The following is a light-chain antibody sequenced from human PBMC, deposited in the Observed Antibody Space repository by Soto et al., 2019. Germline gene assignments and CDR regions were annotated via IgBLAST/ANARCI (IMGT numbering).Light chain of an antibody. CDR3: QQYNNWPPWT. J-gene: IGKJ1*01. CDR1: QSVSSN. Sequence: EIVMTQSPATLSVSPGERATLSCRASQSVSSNLAWYQRKPGQAPRLVIYGASTRATGIPARFSGSGSGTEFTLTISRLQSEDFAVYYCQQYNNWPPWTFGQGTKVEIK. CDR2: GAS. V-gene: IGKV3-15*01.